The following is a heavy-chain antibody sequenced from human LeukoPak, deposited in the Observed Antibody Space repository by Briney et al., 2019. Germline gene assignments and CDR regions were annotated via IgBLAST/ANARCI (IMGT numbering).Heavy chain of an antibody. J-gene: IGHJ4*02. D-gene: IGHD6-13*01. Sequence: PSETLSLTCTVSGYSISSGYYWGWIRQPPGKGLEWIGSIYHSGSTYYNPSLKSRVTISVDTSKNQFSLKLSSVTAADTAVYYCAGVIAAYFDYWGQGTLVTVSS. CDR3: AGVIAAYFDY. CDR2: IYHSGST. CDR1: GYSISSGYY. V-gene: IGHV4-38-2*02.